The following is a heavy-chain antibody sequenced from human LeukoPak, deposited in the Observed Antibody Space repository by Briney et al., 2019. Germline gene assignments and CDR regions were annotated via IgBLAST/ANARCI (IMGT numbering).Heavy chain of an antibody. V-gene: IGHV1-2*02. CDR3: ARDWSYCTNGVCPETGFDY. J-gene: IGHJ4*02. CDR1: GYTFTGYY. Sequence: ASVKVSCKASGYTFTGYYMHWVRQAPGQGLEWMGWINPNSGGTNYAQKFQGRVTMTRDTSISTAYMELSRLRSDDTAVYYCARDWSYCTNGVCPETGFDYWGEGTLVTVSS. CDR2: INPNSGGT. D-gene: IGHD2-8*01.